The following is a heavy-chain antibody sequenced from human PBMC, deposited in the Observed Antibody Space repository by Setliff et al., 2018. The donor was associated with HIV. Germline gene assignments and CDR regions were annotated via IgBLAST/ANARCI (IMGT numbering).Heavy chain of an antibody. CDR2: MNQSGTT. V-gene: IGHV4-34*01. Sequence: SETLSLTCSVYGTSFSDHYWSWVRQTPGKGLEWIGEMNQSGTTKYNPSLKSRVTMSIDTSERQFSLKLTSVTAADTAVYYCVRWYYCVSGACYRADYWGQGTMVTVSS. CDR3: VRWYYCVSGACYRADY. J-gene: IGHJ4*02. CDR1: GTSFSDHY. D-gene: IGHD2-21*02.